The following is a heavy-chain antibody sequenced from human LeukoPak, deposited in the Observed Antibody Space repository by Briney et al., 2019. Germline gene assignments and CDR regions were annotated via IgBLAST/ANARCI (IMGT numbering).Heavy chain of an antibody. J-gene: IGHJ4*02. CDR2: ISAHNGNT. Sequence: ASVKVSCKASGYTFTSYGISWVRQAPGQGLEWMGWISAHNGNTNYAQKLQGRVTMTTDTSTSTAYMELRSLRSDDTAVYYCAREALKYCSGGSCPFDYWGQGTLVTVSS. V-gene: IGHV1-18*01. CDR3: AREALKYCSGGSCPFDY. CDR1: GYTFTSYG. D-gene: IGHD2-15*01.